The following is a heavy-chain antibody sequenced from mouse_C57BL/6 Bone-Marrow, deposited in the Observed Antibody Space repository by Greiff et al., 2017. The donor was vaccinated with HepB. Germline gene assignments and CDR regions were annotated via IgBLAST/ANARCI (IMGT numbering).Heavy chain of an antibody. V-gene: IGHV1-53*01. CDR2: INPSNGGT. Sequence: QVQLQQSGTELVKPGASVKLSCKASGYTFTSYWMHWVKQRPGQGLEWIGNINPSNGGTNYNEKFKSKATLTVDKSSSTAYMQLSSLTSEDSAVYYCARLGSHVWYFDVWGTGTTVTVSS. J-gene: IGHJ1*03. CDR3: ARLGSHVWYFDV. D-gene: IGHD6-1*01. CDR1: GYTFTSYW.